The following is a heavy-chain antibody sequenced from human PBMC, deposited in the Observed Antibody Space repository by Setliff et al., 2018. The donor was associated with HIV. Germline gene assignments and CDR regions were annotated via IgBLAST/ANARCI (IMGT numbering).Heavy chain of an antibody. CDR2: MHHSGRT. Sequence: SETLSLTCTVADGSIISNSYYWGWIRQPPGKGLEWIGSMHHSGRTYYNPSLNSRVTISVDTSKNQFSLKLSSVTAADTAVYYCARRGSGVFHYYYYMSVWGKGTTVTVSS. D-gene: IGHD3-10*01. V-gene: IGHV4-39*07. J-gene: IGHJ6*03. CDR1: DGSIISNSYY. CDR3: ARRGSGVFHYYYYMSV.